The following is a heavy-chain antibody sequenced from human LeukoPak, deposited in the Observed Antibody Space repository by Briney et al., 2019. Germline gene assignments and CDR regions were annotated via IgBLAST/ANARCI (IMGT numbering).Heavy chain of an antibody. V-gene: IGHV3-11*01. Sequence: PGGSLRLSCAASGFTFSDYYMSWIRQAPGKGLEWVSYISSSGSTIYYADSVKGRFTISRDNSKNTLYLQMNSLRAEDTAVYYCAKDIYSYSSSWYNWFDPWGQGTLVTVSS. CDR2: ISSSGSTI. D-gene: IGHD6-13*01. CDR3: AKDIYSYSSSWYNWFDP. J-gene: IGHJ5*02. CDR1: GFTFSDYY.